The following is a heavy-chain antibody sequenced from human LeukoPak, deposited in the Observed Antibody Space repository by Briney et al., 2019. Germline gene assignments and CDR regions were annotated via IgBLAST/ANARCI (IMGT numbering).Heavy chain of an antibody. Sequence: PGGSLRLSCTASGFSFDEHAMHWVRRAPGKGLEWVSGISWNSGIIGYAGSVRGRFTISRDNAKNSLYLQMNSLRAEDMAVYYCAKDLCSTSCALGDWGQGTLVTVSS. D-gene: IGHD2-2*01. V-gene: IGHV3-9*03. J-gene: IGHJ4*02. CDR1: GFSFDEHA. CDR3: AKDLCSTSCALGD. CDR2: ISWNSGII.